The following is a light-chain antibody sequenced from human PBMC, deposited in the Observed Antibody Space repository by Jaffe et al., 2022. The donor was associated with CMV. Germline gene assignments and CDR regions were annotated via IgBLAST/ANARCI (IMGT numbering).Light chain of an antibody. V-gene: IGKV3-11*01. J-gene: IGKJ2*01. CDR1: QSVGSH. Sequence: EIVLTQSPDTLSLSPGERATLSCRASQSVGSHLAWYQQKAGQAPRLLMYDVSNRATAIPARFSGSGSGTDFTLAISSLEPEDFAVYYCQHRADWPRTFGQGTKLEIK. CDR2: DVS. CDR3: QHRADWPRT.